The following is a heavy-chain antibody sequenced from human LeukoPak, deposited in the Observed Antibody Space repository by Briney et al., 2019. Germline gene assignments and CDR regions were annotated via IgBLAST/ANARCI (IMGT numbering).Heavy chain of an antibody. J-gene: IGHJ4*02. Sequence: GESLKISCKGSGYRFTAYGIGWVRQMPGKGLEWMGIIYPGDSDTRYSPSFQGQVTTSADKSISTAYLQWSSLKASDTAMYYCARLLLRGGDSDYWGQGTLVTVSS. CDR2: IYPGDSDT. V-gene: IGHV5-51*01. CDR1: GYRFTAYG. D-gene: IGHD2-15*01. CDR3: ARLLLRGGDSDY.